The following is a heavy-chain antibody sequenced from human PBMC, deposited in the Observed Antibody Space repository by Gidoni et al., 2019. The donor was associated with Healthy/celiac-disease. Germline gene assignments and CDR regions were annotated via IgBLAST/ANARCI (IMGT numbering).Heavy chain of an antibody. D-gene: IGHD5-12*01. CDR2: IYYSGST. J-gene: IGHJ6*02. V-gene: IGHV4-31*03. CDR3: ARVGGWGYSGYDSIDYYGMDV. CDR1: GGSISSGGYY. Sequence: QVQLQESGPGLVKPSQTLSLTCTVSGGSISSGGYYWSWIRQHPGKGLEWIGYIYYSGSTYYNPSLKSRVTISVDTSKNQFSLKLSSVTAADTAVYYCARVGGWGYSGYDSIDYYGMDVWGQGTTVTVSS.